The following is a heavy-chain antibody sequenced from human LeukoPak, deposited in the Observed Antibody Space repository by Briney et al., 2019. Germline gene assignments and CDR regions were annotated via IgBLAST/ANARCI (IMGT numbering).Heavy chain of an antibody. CDR1: GYTFTSYY. J-gene: IGHJ4*02. V-gene: IGHV1-2*02. CDR2: INPSGGST. CDR3: ARAPAAHYFDY. Sequence: ASVKVSCKASGYTFTSYYMHLVRQAPGQGLEWMGIINPSGGSTNYAQKFQGRVTMTRDTSISTAYMELSRLRSDDTAVYYCARAPAAHYFDYWGQGTLVTISS. D-gene: IGHD2-2*01.